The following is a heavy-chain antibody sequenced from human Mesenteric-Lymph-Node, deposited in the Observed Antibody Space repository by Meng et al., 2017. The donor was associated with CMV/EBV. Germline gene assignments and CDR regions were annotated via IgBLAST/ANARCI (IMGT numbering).Heavy chain of an antibody. CDR2: IGTTSAYI. V-gene: IGHV3-21*01. CDR3: ARDLGSCSRAGCYHWFDP. J-gene: IGHJ5*02. Sequence: GESLKISCVASGFTFSSYSMNWVRQAPGKGLEWVASIGTTSAYIYYADSVKGRFTISRDNAKKSLYIEMNSLTVEDTAVYYCARDLGSCSRAGCYHWFDPWGQGTLVTVSS. CDR1: GFTFSSYS. D-gene: IGHD2-2*01.